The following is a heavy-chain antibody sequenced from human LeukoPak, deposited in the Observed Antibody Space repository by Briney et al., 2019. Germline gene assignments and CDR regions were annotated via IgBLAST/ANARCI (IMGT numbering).Heavy chain of an antibody. J-gene: IGHJ4*02. CDR2: ISAYNGDT. CDR1: GYTFTSYG. D-gene: IGHD2-15*01. CDR3: ARRYCSGGSCYPDY. V-gene: IGHV1-18*01. Sequence: VASVKVSCKASGYTFTSYGISWVRQAPGQGLEWMGWISAYNGDTNYAQKLQGRVAMTTDTSTSTAYMELRSLRSDDTAVYYCARRYCSGGSCYPDYWGQGTLVTVSS.